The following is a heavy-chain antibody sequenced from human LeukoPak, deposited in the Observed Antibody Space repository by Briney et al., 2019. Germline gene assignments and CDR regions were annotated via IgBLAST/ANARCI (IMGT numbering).Heavy chain of an antibody. D-gene: IGHD2-15*01. Sequence: PGGSLRLSCAASGFTFSSFWMMWVRQAPGNGLEWVASIKQDGSEKYYVDSVKGRFTISRDNAKNSLYLQMNSLRAEDTAVYYCARGNADATGYWGQGTLVTVSS. CDR2: IKQDGSEK. CDR3: ARGNADATGY. CDR1: GFTFSSFW. J-gene: IGHJ4*02. V-gene: IGHV3-7*01.